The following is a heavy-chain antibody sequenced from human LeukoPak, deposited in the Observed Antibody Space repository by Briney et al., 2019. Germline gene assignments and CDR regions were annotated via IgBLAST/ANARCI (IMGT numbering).Heavy chain of an antibody. CDR3: ARDDGSGTTHYYYGMDV. CDR1: GFTFSSYE. Sequence: GGPLRLSCAASGFTFSSYEMNWVRQAPGKGLEWVSYISSSGSTIYYADSVKGRFTISRDNAKNSLYLQMNSLRAEDTAVYYCARDDGSGTTHYYYGMDVWGQGTTVTVSS. CDR2: ISSSGSTI. J-gene: IGHJ6*02. D-gene: IGHD1-26*01. V-gene: IGHV3-48*03.